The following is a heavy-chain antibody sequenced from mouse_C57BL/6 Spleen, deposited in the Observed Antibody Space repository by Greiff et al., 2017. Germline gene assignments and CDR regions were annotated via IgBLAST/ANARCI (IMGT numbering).Heavy chain of an antibody. Sequence: EVQLQQSGPELVKPGASVKISCKASGYTFTDYYMNWVKQSHGKSLEWIGDINPNNGGTSYNQKFKGKATLTVDKSSSTAYMELRSLTSEDSAVYYCASPMVTTGGDYWGQGTTLTVSS. CDR1: GYTFTDYY. D-gene: IGHD2-2*01. V-gene: IGHV1-26*01. CDR2: INPNNGGT. CDR3: ASPMVTTGGDY. J-gene: IGHJ2*01.